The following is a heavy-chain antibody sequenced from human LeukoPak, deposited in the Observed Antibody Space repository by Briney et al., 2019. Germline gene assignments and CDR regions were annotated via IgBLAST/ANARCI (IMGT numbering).Heavy chain of an antibody. Sequence: SVKVSCKASGGTFSSYAISWVRQAPGQGLEWMGGIIPIFGTANYAQKFQGRVTITADASTSTAYMELSSLRSEDTAVYYCAGHSHYYYDSSGFRFDPWGQGTLVTVSS. CDR3: AGHSHYYYDSSGFRFDP. J-gene: IGHJ5*02. V-gene: IGHV1-69*13. CDR2: IIPIFGTA. D-gene: IGHD3-22*01. CDR1: GGTFSSYA.